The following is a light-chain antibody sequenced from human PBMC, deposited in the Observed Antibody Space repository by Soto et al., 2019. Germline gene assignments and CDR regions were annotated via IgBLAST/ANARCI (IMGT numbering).Light chain of an antibody. J-gene: IGLJ2*01. Sequence: QSVLTQPSSASGTPGQTVTISCSGTSSNIGTNTVNWYRQVPGTAPKLLIFNDNVRPSGVPGRFSGSRSGTSASLAISGLQSEDEADYYCAAWDGSLKVVLLGGGTKLTVL. CDR1: SSNIGTNT. CDR2: NDN. CDR3: AAWDGSLKVVL. V-gene: IGLV1-44*01.